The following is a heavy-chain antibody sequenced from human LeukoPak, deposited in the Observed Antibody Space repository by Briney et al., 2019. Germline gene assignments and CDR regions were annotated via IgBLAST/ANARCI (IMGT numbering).Heavy chain of an antibody. V-gene: IGHV3-53*01. Sequence: GGSLRLSCAASGFTVSNNYMSWVRQTPGKGLEWVSVIYSGGSAYYADSVKGRFTISRDTSKNTLYLQMNSLRAEDTAVYYCARVFEGVEDSWGQGTLVTVSS. CDR1: GFTVSNNY. J-gene: IGHJ4*02. CDR3: ARVFEGVEDS. CDR2: IYSGGSA. D-gene: IGHD3-10*01.